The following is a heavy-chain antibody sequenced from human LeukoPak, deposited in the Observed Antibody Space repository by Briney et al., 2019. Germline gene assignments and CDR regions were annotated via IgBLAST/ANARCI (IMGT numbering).Heavy chain of an antibody. CDR2: ISGSGGSE. J-gene: IGHJ4*02. V-gene: IGHV3-23*01. CDR1: GFTLSGYV. Sequence: GGSVRLSCAASGFTLSGYVMTWVRQPPGKGLQWVADISGSGGSEYYAESVKGRFTISRDNSKNTLYLQMNSLRAEDTAVYYCAKESAYWGQGTLVTVSS. CDR3: AKESAY.